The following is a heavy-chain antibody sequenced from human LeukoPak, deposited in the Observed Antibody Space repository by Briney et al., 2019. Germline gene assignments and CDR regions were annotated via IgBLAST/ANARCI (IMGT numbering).Heavy chain of an antibody. Sequence: PSETLSLTCTVSGGSISSYLWSWIRQPPGKGLEWIGYVSYSGSTNYNPSLKSRVTISVDTSKNQFSLKLNSVTAADTAVYYCARDPRGGNSLDYWGQGTLVTVSS. J-gene: IGHJ4*02. D-gene: IGHD2-15*01. CDR1: GGSISSYL. V-gene: IGHV4-59*01. CDR2: VSYSGST. CDR3: ARDPRGGNSLDY.